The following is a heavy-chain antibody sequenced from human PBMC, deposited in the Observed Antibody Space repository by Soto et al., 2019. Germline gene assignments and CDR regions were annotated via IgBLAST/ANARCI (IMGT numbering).Heavy chain of an antibody. D-gene: IGHD3-9*01. Sequence: SETLSLTCTVSGGSISSGNYYWSWIRHPPGKGLEWIGSIYYSGSTYYNPSLKSRVTISVDTSKNQFSLKLSSVTAADTAVYYCARGLRYFDWLSPYYFDYWGQETLVTVSS. CDR1: GGSISSGNYY. CDR3: ARGLRYFDWLSPYYFDY. V-gene: IGHV4-39*01. J-gene: IGHJ4*02. CDR2: IYYSGST.